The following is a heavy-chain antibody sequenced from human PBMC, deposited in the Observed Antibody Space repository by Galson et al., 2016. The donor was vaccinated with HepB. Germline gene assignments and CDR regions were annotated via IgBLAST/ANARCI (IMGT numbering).Heavy chain of an antibody. Sequence: SVKVSCKASGYTFTSHGITWVRQAPGQGLEWVGWISAYNGNTNYAQKLQGRVTMTTDTSTSTAHMDLRSLRSDDTAIYYCARDRPYDFWRGYGHYYYGMDVWGQGTAVTVSS. V-gene: IGHV1-18*01. CDR2: ISAYNGNT. CDR3: ARDRPYDFWRGYGHYYYGMDV. J-gene: IGHJ6*02. CDR1: GYTFTSHG. D-gene: IGHD3-3*01.